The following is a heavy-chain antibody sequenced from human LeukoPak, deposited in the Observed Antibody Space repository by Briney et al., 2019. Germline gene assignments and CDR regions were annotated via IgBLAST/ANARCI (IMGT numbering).Heavy chain of an antibody. CDR2: ISYDGSNK. V-gene: IGHV3-30*19. Sequence: PGGSLRVSCAASGFTFSSYGMHWVRQAPGKGLEWVAVISYDGSNKYYTDSVKGRFTISRDNSKNTLYLQMNSLRAEDTAVYYCAIRRGTQGSGYYYFDYWGQGTLVTVSS. J-gene: IGHJ4*02. D-gene: IGHD3-22*01. CDR1: GFTFSSYG. CDR3: AIRRGTQGSGYYYFDY.